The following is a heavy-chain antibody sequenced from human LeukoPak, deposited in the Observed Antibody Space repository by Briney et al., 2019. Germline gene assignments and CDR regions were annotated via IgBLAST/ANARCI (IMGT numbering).Heavy chain of an antibody. V-gene: IGHV4-59*01. J-gene: IGHJ5*02. CDR2: IYYSGST. D-gene: IGHD6-13*01. Sequence: PSETLSLTCTVSGGSISSYYWSWIRQPPGKGLEWIGYIYYSGSTNYNPSLKSRVTISEDTSKNQFSLKLSSVTAADTAVYYCARAEAAAGTGWFDPWGQGTLVTVSS. CDR1: GGSISSYY. CDR3: ARAEAAAGTGWFDP.